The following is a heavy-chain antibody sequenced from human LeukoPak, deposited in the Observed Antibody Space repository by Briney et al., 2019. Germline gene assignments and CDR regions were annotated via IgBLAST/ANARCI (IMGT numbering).Heavy chain of an antibody. CDR3: ARGDGIVVVVADNEVGAFDI. Sequence: SQTLSLTCTVSGGSISSGDYYWSWIHQPPGKGLEWIGYIYYSGSTYYNPSLKSRVTMSVDTSKNQFSLKLSSVTAADTAVYYCARGDGIVVVVADNEVGAFDIWGQGTMVTVSS. CDR1: GGSISSGDYY. V-gene: IGHV4-30-4*01. D-gene: IGHD2-15*01. J-gene: IGHJ3*02. CDR2: IYYSGST.